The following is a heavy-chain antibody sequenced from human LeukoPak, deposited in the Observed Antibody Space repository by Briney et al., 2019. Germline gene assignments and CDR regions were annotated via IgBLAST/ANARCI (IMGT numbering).Heavy chain of an antibody. D-gene: IGHD5-18*01. CDR3: ATRHEYSYPY. CDR1: GFSFYNYA. J-gene: IGHJ4*02. Sequence: GGSLRLSCVASGFSFYNYAMHWVRQAPGKGLEYVSAIGGNGDTSYYADSVKGRFTISRDNSKNTVYLQLGSLRTEDMAVYYCATRHEYSYPYWGQGTLVTVSS. V-gene: IGHV3-64*02. CDR2: IGGNGDTS.